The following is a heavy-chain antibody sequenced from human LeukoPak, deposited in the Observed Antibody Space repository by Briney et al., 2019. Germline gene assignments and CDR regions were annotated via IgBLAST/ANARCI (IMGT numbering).Heavy chain of an antibody. CDR3: ARDPLIAAAGRGFFDY. J-gene: IGHJ4*02. Sequence: GGSLRLSCAASGFTFSSYSMNWVRQAPGKGLEWVSYISSSSTIYYADSVKGRFTISRDNAKNSLYLQMNSLRAEDTAVYYCARDPLIAAAGRGFFDYWGQGTLVTVSS. CDR1: GFTFSSYS. V-gene: IGHV3-48*01. D-gene: IGHD6-13*01. CDR2: ISSSSTI.